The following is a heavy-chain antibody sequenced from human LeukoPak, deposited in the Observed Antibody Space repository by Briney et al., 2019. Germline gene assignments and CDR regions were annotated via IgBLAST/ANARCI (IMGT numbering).Heavy chain of an antibody. V-gene: IGHV4-34*01. CDR1: GGSSSGYY. J-gene: IGHJ3*02. CDR3: ARDIAYYYDSGSAFDI. CDR2: INHSGST. D-gene: IGHD3-22*01. Sequence: PSETLSLTCAVYGGSSSGYYWSWIRQPPGKGLEWIGEINHSGSTNYNPSLKSRVTISVDTSKNQFSLKLSSVTAADTAVYYCARDIAYYYDSGSAFDIWGQGTMVTVSS.